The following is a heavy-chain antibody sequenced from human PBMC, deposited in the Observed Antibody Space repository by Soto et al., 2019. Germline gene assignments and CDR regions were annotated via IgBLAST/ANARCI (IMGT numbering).Heavy chain of an antibody. CDR2: IWYDGSNK. D-gene: IGHD6-19*01. CDR3: ARSSALGNWFDP. Sequence: QVQLVESGGGVVQPGRSLRLSCAASGFTFSSYGMHWVRQAPGQGLEWVAVIWYDGSNKYYADSVKGRFTISRDNSKNTLYLQMKSLRAEDTAVYYCARSSALGNWFDPWGQGTLVTVSS. J-gene: IGHJ5*02. V-gene: IGHV3-33*01. CDR1: GFTFSSYG.